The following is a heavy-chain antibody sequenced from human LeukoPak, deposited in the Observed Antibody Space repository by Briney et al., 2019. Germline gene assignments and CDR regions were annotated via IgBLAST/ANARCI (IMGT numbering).Heavy chain of an antibody. CDR3: ARGRWYVDY. CDR2: INEDGSEK. V-gene: IGHV3-7*01. CDR1: GFTFSSYW. D-gene: IGHD6-13*01. Sequence: GGSLRLSCAASGFTFSSYWMSWVRQAPGKGLEWVANINEDGSEKDYVDSVKGRVTISRDNAKNSLYLQMNSLRAENTAVYYCARGRWYVDYWGQGTLVTVSS. J-gene: IGHJ4*02.